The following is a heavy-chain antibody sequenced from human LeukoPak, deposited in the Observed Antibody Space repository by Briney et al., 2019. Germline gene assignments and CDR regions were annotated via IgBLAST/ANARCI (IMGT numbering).Heavy chain of an antibody. V-gene: IGHV3-30*02. CDR3: ASRPSGSDWGPFDF. CDR2: IRFDGSET. Sequence: GGSLRLSCAAAGFSFRRPPMFWVRQAPGKSLEWLAFIRFDGSETDYADSVKGRFTISRDNSKDTLYLQMNSLRAEDTARYYCASRPSGSDWGPFDFWGQGTLVSVSS. D-gene: IGHD5-12*01. J-gene: IGHJ4*02. CDR1: GFSFRRPP.